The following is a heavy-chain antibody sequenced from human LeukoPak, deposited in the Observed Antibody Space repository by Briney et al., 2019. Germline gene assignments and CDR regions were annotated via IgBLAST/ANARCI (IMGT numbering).Heavy chain of an antibody. J-gene: IGHJ3*02. V-gene: IGHV1-3*01. CDR1: GYTFTSYA. CDR2: INAGNGNT. Sequence: ASVKVSCEASGYTFTSYAMRWVRQAPGQRLEWMGWINAGNGNTKYSQKFQGRVTITRDTSASTAYMELSSLRSEDTAVYYCARDMEAVAGHDAFDIWGQGTMVTVSS. D-gene: IGHD6-19*01. CDR3: ARDMEAVAGHDAFDI.